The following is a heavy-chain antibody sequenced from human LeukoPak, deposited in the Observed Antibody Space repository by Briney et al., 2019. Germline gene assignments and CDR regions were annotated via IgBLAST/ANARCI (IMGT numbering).Heavy chain of an antibody. CDR3: ARANLETDAFDI. Sequence: SETLSLTCTVSGGSISSHYWSWIRQPPGKGLEWIGYIYYSGSTNYNPSLKSRVTKSVDTSKNQFSLKLSSVTAADTAVYYCARANLETDAFDIWGQGTMVTVSS. CDR1: GGSISSHY. CDR2: IYYSGST. V-gene: IGHV4-59*11. J-gene: IGHJ3*02.